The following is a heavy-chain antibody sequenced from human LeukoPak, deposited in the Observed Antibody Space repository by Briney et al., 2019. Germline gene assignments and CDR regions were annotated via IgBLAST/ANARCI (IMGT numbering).Heavy chain of an antibody. CDR2: IYHSGDT. D-gene: IGHD4-4*01. CDR3: ARLYSKSGYYFDY. CDR1: GGSISTTGYS. V-gene: IGHV4-30-2*01. Sequence: SETLSLTCAVSGGSISTTGYSWSWIRRPPGKGLEWVGYIYHSGDTYYNPSLKSRLTISVDKSKNQFSLKLCSVTAADTAVYYCARLYSKSGYYFDYWGQGTLVTVSS. J-gene: IGHJ4*02.